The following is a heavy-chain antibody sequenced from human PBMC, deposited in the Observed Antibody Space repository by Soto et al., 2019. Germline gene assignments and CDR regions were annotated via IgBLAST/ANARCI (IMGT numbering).Heavy chain of an antibody. J-gene: IGHJ5*02. D-gene: IGHD2-21*01. CDR2: ISYDGSNK. Sequence: GGSLRLSCAASGFTFSSYAMHWVRQAPGKGLEWVAVISYDGSNKYYADSVKGRFTISRDNSKNTLYLQMNSLRAEDTAVYYCARDLVAGPPRGWFDPWGQGTLVTVSS. CDR3: ARDLVAGPPRGWFDP. V-gene: IGHV3-30-3*01. CDR1: GFTFSSYA.